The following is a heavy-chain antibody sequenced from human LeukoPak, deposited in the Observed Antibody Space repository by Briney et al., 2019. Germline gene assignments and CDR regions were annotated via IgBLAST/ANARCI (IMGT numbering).Heavy chain of an antibody. D-gene: IGHD5-18*01. CDR2: INTNTGNP. CDR1: GYTFTSNS. CDR3: AGGEWTWIQLFFYFHY. V-gene: IGHV7-4-1*01. Sequence: ASVKVSCKASGYTFTSNSINWLRQAPGQGLEWMGWINTNTGNPTYAEGFTGRFVFTLDTSVSSAYLQIDSLKTEDTAVYYCAGGEWTWIQLFFYFHYWGQGTLVTVSS. J-gene: IGHJ4*02.